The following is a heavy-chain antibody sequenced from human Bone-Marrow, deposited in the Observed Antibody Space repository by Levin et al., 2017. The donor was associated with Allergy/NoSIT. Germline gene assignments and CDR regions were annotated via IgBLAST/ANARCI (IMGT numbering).Heavy chain of an antibody. CDR2: IRSKAYGGTT. CDR1: GFTFGDYA. Sequence: SCTASGFTFGDYAMSWFRQAPGKGLEWVGFIRSKAYGGTTEYAASVKGRFTISRDDSKSIAYLQMNSLKTEDTAVYYCTRDGRILWFGDPSPYYYYYGMDVWGQGTTVTVSS. D-gene: IGHD3-10*01. J-gene: IGHJ6*02. CDR3: TRDGRILWFGDPSPYYYYYGMDV. V-gene: IGHV3-49*03.